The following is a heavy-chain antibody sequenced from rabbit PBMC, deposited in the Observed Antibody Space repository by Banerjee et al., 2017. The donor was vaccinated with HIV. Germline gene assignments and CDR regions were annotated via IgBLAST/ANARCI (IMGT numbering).Heavy chain of an antibody. CDR1: GIDFSSYYY. CDR3: ARVPYHGSNDYTFFDL. Sequence: QEQLKESGGDLVKPGGSLTLTCKASGIDFSSYYYMCWVRQAPGKGLEWIACIYSSGGTTGYASWAKGRFTISKTSSTTVTLQMTSLTAADTATYFCARVPYHGSNDYTFFDLWGQGTLVTVS. V-gene: IGHV1S45*01. D-gene: IGHD8-1*01. CDR2: IYSSGGTT. J-gene: IGHJ4*01.